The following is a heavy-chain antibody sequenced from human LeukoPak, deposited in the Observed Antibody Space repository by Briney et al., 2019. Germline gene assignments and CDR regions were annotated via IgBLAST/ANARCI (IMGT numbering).Heavy chain of an antibody. CDR3: ARDWDYYGSGSYSVAPTYFDY. D-gene: IGHD3-10*01. J-gene: IGHJ4*02. CDR2: ISSSSSTI. V-gene: IGHV3-48*01. Sequence: GGALRLSCAASGFTFSSYSTNWVRQAPGKGLEWVSYISSSSSTIYYADSVKGRFTISRDNAKNSLYLQMNSLRAEDTAVYYCARDWDYYGSGSYSVAPTYFDYWGQGTLVTVSS. CDR1: GFTFSSYS.